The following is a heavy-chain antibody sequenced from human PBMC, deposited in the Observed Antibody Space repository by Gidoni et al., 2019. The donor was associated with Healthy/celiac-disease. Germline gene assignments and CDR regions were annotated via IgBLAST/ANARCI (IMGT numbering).Heavy chain of an antibody. J-gene: IGHJ5*02. D-gene: IGHD2-21*02. V-gene: IGHV4-38-2*02. CDR1: GYSISSGSY. CDR2: IYHSGST. CDR3: ARAGDNNWFDP. Sequence: QVQLQESGPGLVKPSETLSPTCTVSGYSISSGSYRGRIRQPPGKGLEWIGSIYHSGSTYYNPSLKSRVTISVDTSKNQFSLKLSSVTAADTAVYYCARAGDNNWFDPWGQGTLVTVSS.